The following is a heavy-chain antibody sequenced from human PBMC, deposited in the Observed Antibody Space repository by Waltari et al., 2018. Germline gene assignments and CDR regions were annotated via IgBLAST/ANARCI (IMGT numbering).Heavy chain of an antibody. CDR1: GFRLSAHW. J-gene: IGHJ4*02. Sequence: EVQMVESGGGLVQPGGSLRLSCEASGFRLSAHWMSWVRQAPGKGLEWLANINYDGSVPYYEDSVGGRFFISRDNTKNSLFLEMKNLRVDDTAVYYCARGSAYYVRFWDVWGKGALVTVSS. CDR3: ARGSAYYVRFWDV. D-gene: IGHD3-3*01. CDR2: INYDGSVP. V-gene: IGHV3-7*03.